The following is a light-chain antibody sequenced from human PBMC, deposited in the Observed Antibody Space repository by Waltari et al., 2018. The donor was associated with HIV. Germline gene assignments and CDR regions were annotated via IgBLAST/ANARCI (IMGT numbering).Light chain of an antibody. CDR1: QGIRHD. CDR2: AAS. V-gene: IGKV1-17*01. J-gene: IGKJ4*01. CDR3: LQYYDYPLT. Sequence: DIQMTQSPSSLSASVGDRVTISCRASQGIRHDLGWYQQKPGKAPKRLICAASTLESGVPSRFSGSGSGTEFTLTISSLQAEDFATYYCLQYYDYPLTFGGGTKVEIK.